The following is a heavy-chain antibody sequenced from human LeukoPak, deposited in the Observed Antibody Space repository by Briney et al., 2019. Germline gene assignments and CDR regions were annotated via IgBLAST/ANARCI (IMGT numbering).Heavy chain of an antibody. V-gene: IGHV6-1*01. D-gene: IGHD6-19*01. CDR1: GDIVSSNSAA. Sequence: SQTLSLTCALSGDIVSSNSAAWHWIRQSPSRGLEWLERTYYRSKWYNDYAVSVKSRIPINPDTSKNQFSLQLNSVTPEDTAVYYCARALAVAGTLSWFDPWGQGTLVTVSS. CDR3: ARALAVAGTLSWFDP. CDR2: TYYRSKWYN. J-gene: IGHJ5*02.